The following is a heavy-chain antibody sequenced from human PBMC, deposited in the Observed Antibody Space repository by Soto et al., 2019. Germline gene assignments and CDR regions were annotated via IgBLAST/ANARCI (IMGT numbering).Heavy chain of an antibody. V-gene: IGHV1-69*01. CDR3: AVSLMFGELLLSPTSVYYYGMDV. CDR2: IIPIFGTA. Sequence: QVQLVQSGAEVKKPGSSVKVSCKASGGTFNSYAISWVRQAPGQGLEWMGGIIPIFGTANYGQKFQGRVTITADESTSTAYMELSGLRSEYTAVYYCAVSLMFGELLLSPTSVYYYGMDVWGQGTTVTVSS. D-gene: IGHD3-10*02. CDR1: GGTFNSYA. J-gene: IGHJ6*02.